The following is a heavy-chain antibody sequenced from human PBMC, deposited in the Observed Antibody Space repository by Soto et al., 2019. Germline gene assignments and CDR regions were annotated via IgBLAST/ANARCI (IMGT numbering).Heavy chain of an antibody. D-gene: IGHD3-10*01. Sequence: SVKVSCKASGVTFSSYSSCWVRQAPGQGLEWMGRIIPILGIANYAQKFQGRVTITADTSTSTVYMELSSLRSEDTAVYYCARDRVPHYYYYYMDVWGKGTTVTVSS. CDR2: IIPILGIA. CDR3: ARDRVPHYYYYYMDV. J-gene: IGHJ6*03. V-gene: IGHV1-69*04. CDR1: GVTFSSYS.